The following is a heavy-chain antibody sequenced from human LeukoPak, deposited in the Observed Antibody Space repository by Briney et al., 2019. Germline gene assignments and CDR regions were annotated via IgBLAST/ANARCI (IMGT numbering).Heavy chain of an antibody. D-gene: IGHD2-21*01. J-gene: IGHJ6*04. V-gene: IGHV5-51*01. CDR3: ARRNIGIVADV. CDR1: GYKFTNYW. CDR2: IYPRDSDT. Sequence: GESLKISCKGSGYKFTNYWIAWVRQMPGQGLEWLGIIYPRDSDTRYSPSFQGQVTISADKSISTAYLQWSSLKASDTAMYYCARRNIGIVADVWGKGTTVTVSS.